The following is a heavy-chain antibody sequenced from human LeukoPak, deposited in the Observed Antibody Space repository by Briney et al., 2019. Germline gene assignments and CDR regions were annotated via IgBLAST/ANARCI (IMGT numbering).Heavy chain of an antibody. CDR2: INHSGST. J-gene: IGHJ4*02. CDR3: ARGRGSSWSNDY. D-gene: IGHD6-13*01. Sequence: SETLPLTCVVYGGSFSGYYWSWIRQPPGKGLEWIGEINHSGSTNYNPSLKSRVTISVDTSKNQFSLKLSSVTAADTAVYYCARGRGSSWSNDYWGQGTLVTVSS. V-gene: IGHV4-34*01. CDR1: GGSFSGYY.